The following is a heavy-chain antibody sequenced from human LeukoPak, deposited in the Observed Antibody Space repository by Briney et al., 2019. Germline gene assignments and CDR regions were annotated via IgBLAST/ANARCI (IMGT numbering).Heavy chain of an antibody. D-gene: IGHD4-17*01. J-gene: IGHJ5*02. V-gene: IGHV4-59*01. CDR1: DDSLTIYY. CDR2: IDHTGIT. Sequence: PSETLSLTCTVSDDSLTIYYWSWIRQPPGKGLEWIGYIDHTGITNYNPSLNSRVTISRDTSKNHFSLELSSVTAADTAVYYCARDAGYGDYDPWGQGTLVTVSS. CDR3: ARDAGYGDYDP.